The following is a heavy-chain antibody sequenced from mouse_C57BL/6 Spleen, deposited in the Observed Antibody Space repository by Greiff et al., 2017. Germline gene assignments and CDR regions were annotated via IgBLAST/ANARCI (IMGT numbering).Heavy chain of an antibody. D-gene: IGHD1-1*01. CDR2: IAPNSGGT. J-gene: IGHJ4*01. CDR3: ARGGSTVVAEAMDD. V-gene: IGHV1-72*01. CDR1: GYTFTSYW. Sequence: VQLQQPGAELVKPGASVKLSCKASGYTFTSYWMHWVKQRPGRGLEWIGRIAPNSGGTKYNEKFKSKATLTVDKPSSTAYMQLSSLTSEDTAVYYCARGGSTVVAEAMDDWGQGTSVTVSS.